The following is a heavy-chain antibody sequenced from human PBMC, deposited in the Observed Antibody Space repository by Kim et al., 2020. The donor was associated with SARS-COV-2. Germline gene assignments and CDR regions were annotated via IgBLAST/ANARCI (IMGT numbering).Heavy chain of an antibody. D-gene: IGHD2-15*01. J-gene: IGHJ4*02. CDR1: GYTFTSFG. CDR2: INTGNGNS. Sequence: ASVKVSCKASGYTFTSFGIHWVRQAPGQRLEWMGWINTGNGNSGSSQNFQGRVTITRDTSARTVYMDLSSLRSEDTAMYYCARDGGSYSFDYWGQGPLVTVSS. V-gene: IGHV1-3*04. CDR3: ARDGGSYSFDY.